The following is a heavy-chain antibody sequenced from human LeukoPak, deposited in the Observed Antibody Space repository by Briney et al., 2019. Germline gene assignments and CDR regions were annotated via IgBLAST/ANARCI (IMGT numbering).Heavy chain of an antibody. V-gene: IGHV3-30*18. CDR3: AKGYFDY. Sequence: GGSLRLSCAASGFTFSSYSMHWVRQAPGKGLEWVAVISYDGSNKYYADSVKGRFTISRDNSKNTLYLQMNSLRAEDTAVYYCAKGYFDYWGQGTLVTVSS. CDR2: ISYDGSNK. J-gene: IGHJ4*02. D-gene: IGHD2-15*01. CDR1: GFTFSSYS.